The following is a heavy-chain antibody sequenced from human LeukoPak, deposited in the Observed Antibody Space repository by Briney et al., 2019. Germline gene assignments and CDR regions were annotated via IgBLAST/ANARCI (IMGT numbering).Heavy chain of an antibody. Sequence: GGSLRLSCAASGFTFSSYAMHWVRQAPGKGLEWVAVISYDGSNKYYADSVKGRFTISRDNSKNTLYLQMNSLRAEDTAVYYCAREGVRSSWGAFDIWGQGTMVTVSS. CDR2: ISYDGSNK. CDR3: AREGVRSSWGAFDI. J-gene: IGHJ3*02. V-gene: IGHV3-30-3*01. D-gene: IGHD6-13*01. CDR1: GFTFSSYA.